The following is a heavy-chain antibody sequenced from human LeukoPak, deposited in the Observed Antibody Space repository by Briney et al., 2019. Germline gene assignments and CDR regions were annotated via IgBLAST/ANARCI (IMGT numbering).Heavy chain of an antibody. CDR1: GGTFSSYA. Sequence: SVKVSCKASGGTFSSYAISWVRQAPGQGLEWMGGITPIFGTANYAQKFQGRVTITADESTSTAYMELSSLRSEDPAVYYCARDQQLAEYYYYYGMDVWGQGTTVTVSS. CDR3: ARDQQLAEYYYYYGMDV. V-gene: IGHV1-69*13. CDR2: ITPIFGTA. D-gene: IGHD6-6*01. J-gene: IGHJ6*02.